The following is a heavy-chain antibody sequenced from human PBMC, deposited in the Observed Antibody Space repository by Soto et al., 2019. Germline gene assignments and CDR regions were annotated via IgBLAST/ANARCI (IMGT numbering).Heavy chain of an antibody. D-gene: IGHD3-10*01. J-gene: IGHJ6*02. CDR2: IYHSGST. V-gene: IGHV4-4*02. CDR1: GGSISSSNW. CDR3: ARVRGGYYYGRDV. Sequence: SETLSLTCAVSGGSISSSNWLSWVRQAPGKGLEWIGEIYHSGSTNYNPSLKSRVTISVDKSKNQFSLKLSSVTAADTAVYYCARVRGGYYYGRDVGGQGTRVTVSS.